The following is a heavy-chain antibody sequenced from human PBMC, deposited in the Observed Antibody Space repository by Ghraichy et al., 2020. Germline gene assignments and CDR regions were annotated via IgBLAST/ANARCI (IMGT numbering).Heavy chain of an antibody. CDR2: IDSDGSTT. Sequence: GGALRLSCAASGFTLSTSRMHWIRQAPGKGLVWVSRIDSDGSTTSHADSVKGRFTISRDNAKNTVYLQMNSLGAEDTAIYYCARGFWGFNLWGRGTLVTVSS. J-gene: IGHJ2*01. CDR3: ARGFWGFNL. V-gene: IGHV3-74*01. D-gene: IGHD3-16*01. CDR1: GFTLSTSR.